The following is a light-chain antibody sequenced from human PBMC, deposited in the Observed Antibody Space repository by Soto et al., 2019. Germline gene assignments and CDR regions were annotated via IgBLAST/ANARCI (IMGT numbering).Light chain of an antibody. CDR3: QQRSNLPQT. Sequence: IVLTQSPATLSLSPGERATLSCRASQSVSSYLAWYQQRPGQAPRLLIYDASRRATGIPARFSGSGSGTDFTLTISSLEPEDFAVYFCQQRSNLPQTFGQGTKLEI. V-gene: IGKV3-11*01. J-gene: IGKJ2*01. CDR1: QSVSSY. CDR2: DAS.